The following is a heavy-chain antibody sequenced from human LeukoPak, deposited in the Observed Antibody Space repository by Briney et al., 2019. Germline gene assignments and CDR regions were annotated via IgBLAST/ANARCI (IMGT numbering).Heavy chain of an antibody. CDR3: ARAVYRSGGYYFDY. V-gene: IGHV3-30*04. Sequence: GRSLRLPCAASGFTFSSYAMEWVRQAPGKGLEWVAVISYDGSDKNYADSVKGRFTISRDNSMDTLYLQMNSLRAEDTAVYYCARAVYRSGGYYFDYWGQGILVTVSS. D-gene: IGHD6-19*01. J-gene: IGHJ4*02. CDR2: ISYDGSDK. CDR1: GFTFSSYA.